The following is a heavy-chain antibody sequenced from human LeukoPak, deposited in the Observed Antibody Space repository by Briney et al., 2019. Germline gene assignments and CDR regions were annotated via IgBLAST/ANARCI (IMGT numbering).Heavy chain of an antibody. D-gene: IGHD3-10*01. CDR3: ARLGPGGHGEFDY. CDR1: GGSISSSSYY. CDR2: IYYSGST. J-gene: IGHJ4*02. Sequence: PSETLSLTCTASGGSISSSSYYWGWIRQPPGKGLEWIGSIYYSGSTYYNPSLKRRVTISVDTSKNQFSLKLSSVTAADTAVYYCARLGPGGHGEFDYWGQGTLVTVSS. V-gene: IGHV4-39*07.